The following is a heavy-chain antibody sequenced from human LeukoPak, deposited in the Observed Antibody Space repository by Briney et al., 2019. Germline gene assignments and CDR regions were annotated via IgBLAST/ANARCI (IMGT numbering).Heavy chain of an antibody. CDR2: INPNSGGT. D-gene: IGHD7-27*01. V-gene: IGHV1-2*04. CDR1: GYTFTGYY. Sequence: ASVKVSCKASGYTFTGYYMHWVRQAPGQGLEWMGWINPNSGGTNYAQKFQGWVTMTRDTSISTAYMELSRLRSDDTAVYYCARQLLNKWGGYYYYGMDVWGQGTTVTVSS. J-gene: IGHJ6*02. CDR3: ARQLLNKWGGYYYYGMDV.